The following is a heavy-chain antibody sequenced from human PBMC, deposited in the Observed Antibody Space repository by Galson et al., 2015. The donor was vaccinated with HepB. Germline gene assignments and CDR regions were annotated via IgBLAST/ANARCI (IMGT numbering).Heavy chain of an antibody. CDR1: GGSFSGYY. CDR2: IYYSGST. J-gene: IGHJ5*02. D-gene: IGHD3-10*01. Sequence: TLSLTCAVYGGSFSGYYWSWIRQHPGKGLEWIGYIYYSGSTYYNPSLKSRVTISVDTSKNQFSLKLSSVTAADTAVYYCARASFPYYYGSGSYYIYGWFDPWGQGTLVTVSS. CDR3: ARASFPYYYGSGSYYIYGWFDP. V-gene: IGHV4-31*11.